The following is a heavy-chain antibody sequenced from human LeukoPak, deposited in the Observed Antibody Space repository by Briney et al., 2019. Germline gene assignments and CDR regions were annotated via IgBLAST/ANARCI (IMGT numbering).Heavy chain of an antibody. CDR1: GFTLSIYW. D-gene: IGHD3-10*01. Sequence: GGSLRLSCAASGFTLSIYWMTWVRQAPGKGLEWVANIKQDGSEKYVDSVKGRFTISRDNAKNSLYLQMNSLRAEDTAVYYCARGSPYFYGTDLDYWGQGTLVTVSS. CDR3: ARGSPYFYGTDLDY. J-gene: IGHJ4*02. CDR2: IKQDGSEK. V-gene: IGHV3-7*01.